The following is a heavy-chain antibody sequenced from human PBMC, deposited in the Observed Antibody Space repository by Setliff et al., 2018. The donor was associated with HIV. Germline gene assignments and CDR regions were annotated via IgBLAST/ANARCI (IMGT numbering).Heavy chain of an antibody. CDR3: ARSSLAAAGLGYMDV. V-gene: IGHV1-69*13. D-gene: IGHD6-13*01. Sequence: SVKVSCKASGGTFSNYAINWVRQAPGQGLEWMGGIIPIFDTTHYAQKFRGRVTITADESTSTAYMELSSLRSEDTAVYYCARSSLAAAGLGYMDVWGKGTTVTVSS. J-gene: IGHJ6*03. CDR1: GGTFSNYA. CDR2: IIPIFDTT.